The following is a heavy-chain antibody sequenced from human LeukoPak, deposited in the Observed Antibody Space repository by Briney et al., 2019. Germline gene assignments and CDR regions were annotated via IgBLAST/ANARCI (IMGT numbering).Heavy chain of an antibody. CDR1: GGSISSYY. CDR2: IFYSGST. CDR3: ARGDDFWSGLDY. Sequence: SETLSLTCTVSGGSISSYYWSWIRQPPGKGLEWIGYIFYSGSTNYNPSLKSRVTISVDTSKNQFSLKLSSVTAADTAVYYCARGDDFWSGLDYWGQGTLVTVSS. D-gene: IGHD3-3*01. J-gene: IGHJ4*02. V-gene: IGHV4-59*12.